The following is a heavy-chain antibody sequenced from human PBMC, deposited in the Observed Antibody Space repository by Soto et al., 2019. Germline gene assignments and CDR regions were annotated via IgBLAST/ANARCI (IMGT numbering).Heavy chain of an antibody. D-gene: IGHD3-10*01. Sequence: QVQLVEYGGGLVQPGRSLRLSCAGSGFTFRSSGMHWVRQAPGKGLEWVAVIWYDGISKYYADSVRGRFTISRDDSKTTMYLQMDSLRDEDTAMYYCARDLSRSGKWKNDALRVWGQGTMVTVS. V-gene: IGHV3-33*01. CDR3: ARDLSRSGKWKNDALRV. J-gene: IGHJ3*01. CDR2: IWYDGISK. CDR1: GFTFRSSG.